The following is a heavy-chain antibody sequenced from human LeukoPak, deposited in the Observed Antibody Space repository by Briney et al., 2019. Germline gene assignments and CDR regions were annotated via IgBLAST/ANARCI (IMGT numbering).Heavy chain of an antibody. CDR2: IYYTGST. D-gene: IGHD3-10*01. CDR3: ARAQYAAGSFFDY. J-gene: IGHJ4*02. V-gene: IGHV4-59*11. Sequence: SETLSLTCTVSGGSISTHYWSWIRQPPGKGLEWLGYIYYTGSTNYNPSLKSRVNMAIDTSKNQFSLELTFVSAADTAVYYCARAQYAAGSFFDYWGQGTLATVSS. CDR1: GGSISTHY.